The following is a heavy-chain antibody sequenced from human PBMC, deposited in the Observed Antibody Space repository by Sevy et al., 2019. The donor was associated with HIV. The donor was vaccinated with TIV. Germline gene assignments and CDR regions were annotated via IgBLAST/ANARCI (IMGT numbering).Heavy chain of an antibody. CDR3: ARESYDFWSGYYTGIKNRAYYYYYGMDV. CDR2: INHSGST. Sequence: GSLRLSCAVYGGSFSGYYWSWIRQPPGKGLEWIGEINHSGSTNYNPSLKSRVTISVDTSKNQFSLKLSSVTSADTAVDYCARESYDFWSGYYTGIKNRAYYYYYGMDVWGQGTTVTVSS. V-gene: IGHV4-34*01. D-gene: IGHD3-3*01. J-gene: IGHJ6*02. CDR1: GGSFSGYY.